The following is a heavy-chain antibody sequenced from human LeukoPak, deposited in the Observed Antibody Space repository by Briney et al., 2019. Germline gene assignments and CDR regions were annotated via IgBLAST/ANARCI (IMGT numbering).Heavy chain of an antibody. V-gene: IGHV4-38-2*01. J-gene: IGHJ4*02. CDR2: IYHSGST. D-gene: IGHD2-2*01. CDR3: ARLGGPAGHHDY. Sequence: SSETLPLTCAVSGYSISSGYYWGWIRQPPGKGLEWIGSIYHSGSTYYNPSLKSRVTISVDTSKNQFSLKLSSVTAADTAVYYCARLGGPAGHHDYWGQGTLVTVSS. CDR1: GYSISSGYY.